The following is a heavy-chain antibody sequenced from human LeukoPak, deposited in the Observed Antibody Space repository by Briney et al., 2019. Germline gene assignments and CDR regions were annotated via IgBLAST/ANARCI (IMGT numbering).Heavy chain of an antibody. V-gene: IGHV1-2*02. CDR1: GYTFTGYY. D-gene: IGHD2-21*02. J-gene: IGHJ4*02. Sequence: VSVKVSCKASGYTFTGYYMHWVRQAPGQGLEWMGWINPNSGGTNYAQKFQGRVTMTRDTSISTAYMELSRLRSDDTAVYYCARDHCGGDCYSVSDYWGQGTLVTVSS. CDR3: ARDHCGGDCYSVSDY. CDR2: INPNSGGT.